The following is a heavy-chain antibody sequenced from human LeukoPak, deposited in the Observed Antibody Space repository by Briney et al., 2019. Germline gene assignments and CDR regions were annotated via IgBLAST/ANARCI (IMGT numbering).Heavy chain of an antibody. D-gene: IGHD6-19*01. CDR1: GGSISSSSYY. CDR2: IYYSGIT. J-gene: IGHJ5*02. Sequence: PSETLSLTCTVSGGSISSSSYYWGWIRQPPGKGLEWIGSIYYSGITYYNPSLKSRVTISVDTSKNQFSLKLTSVTAADTAVSYCARDEYSSGRFDTWGQGTLVTVSS. CDR3: ARDEYSSGRFDT. V-gene: IGHV4-39*07.